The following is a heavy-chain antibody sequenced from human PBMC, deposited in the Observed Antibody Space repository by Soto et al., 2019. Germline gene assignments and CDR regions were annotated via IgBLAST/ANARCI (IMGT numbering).Heavy chain of an antibody. V-gene: IGHV1-18*04. J-gene: IGHJ4*01. CDR2: ISPYNGNT. Sequence: ASVKVSCKASGYTFTTYGISWGRQAPGQGLEWMGWISPYNGNTIYAQKFQGRVTMTTDTSTSTAYMELRSLRSDDTAIYYCARVSATGRPFDYWGQGTLVTVSS. CDR1: GYTFTTYG. D-gene: IGHD6-13*01. CDR3: ARVSATGRPFDY.